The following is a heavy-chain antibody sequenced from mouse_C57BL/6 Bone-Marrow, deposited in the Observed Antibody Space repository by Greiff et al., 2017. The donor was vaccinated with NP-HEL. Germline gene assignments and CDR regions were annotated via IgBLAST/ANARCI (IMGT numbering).Heavy chain of an antibody. CDR2: ISSGSSTI. D-gene: IGHD2-3*01. V-gene: IGHV5-17*01. J-gene: IGHJ1*03. CDR1: GFTFSDYG. CDR3: ARGSYDGYFYWYFDV. Sequence: EVKVVESGGGLVKPGGSLKLSCAASGFTFSDYGMHWVRQAPEKGLEWVAYISSGSSTIYYADTVKGRFTISRDNAKNTLFLQMTSLRSEDTAMYYCARGSYDGYFYWYFDVWGTGTTVTVSS.